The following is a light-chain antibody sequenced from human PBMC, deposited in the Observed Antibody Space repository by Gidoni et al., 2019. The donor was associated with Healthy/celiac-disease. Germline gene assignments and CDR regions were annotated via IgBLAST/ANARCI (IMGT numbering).Light chain of an antibody. Sequence: EIVLTPSPATLSLSPGERATRSCRASQSVSSYLAWYQQKPGQAPRLLIYDASNRATGIPARFSGSGSGTDFTLTISSLEPEDFAVYYCQQRSNWRWTFGQGTKVEIK. V-gene: IGKV3-11*01. J-gene: IGKJ1*01. CDR2: DAS. CDR3: QQRSNWRWT. CDR1: QSVSSY.